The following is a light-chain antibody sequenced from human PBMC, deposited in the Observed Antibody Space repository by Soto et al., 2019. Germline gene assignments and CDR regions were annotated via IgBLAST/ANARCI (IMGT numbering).Light chain of an antibody. CDR3: QQYNNWPS. Sequence: EVVMTQSPATLSVSPGERATLSCRASQTVSRNLAWYQQRPGQAPRLLIYDISNRAAGVPARFSGSGSKTEFTLTIRSLQSEDFAVYFCQQYNNWPSFGQGTRLEIK. J-gene: IGKJ5*01. CDR1: QTVSRN. CDR2: DIS. V-gene: IGKV3-15*01.